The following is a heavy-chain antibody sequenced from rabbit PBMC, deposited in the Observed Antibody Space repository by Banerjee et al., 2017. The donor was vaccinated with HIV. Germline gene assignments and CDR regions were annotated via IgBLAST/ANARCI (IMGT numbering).Heavy chain of an antibody. CDR2: IGAGSSGIT. CDR3: ARDLAGVIGWNFNL. CDR1: GFDFSSTYY. J-gene: IGHJ4*01. Sequence: QEQLEESGGGLVQPEGSLTLTCKASGFDFSSTYYMCWVRQAPGKGLEWIGCIGAGSSGITYYANWAKGRFTISKTSSTTVTLQMTSLTAADTATYFCARDLAGVIGWNFNLWGQGTLVTVS. D-gene: IGHD4-1*01. V-gene: IGHV1S45*01.